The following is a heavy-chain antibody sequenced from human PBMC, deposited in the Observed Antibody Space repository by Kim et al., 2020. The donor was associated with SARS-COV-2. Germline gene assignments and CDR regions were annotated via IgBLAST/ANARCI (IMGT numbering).Heavy chain of an antibody. CDR3: AREGSGGSYYGDYYYYG. Sequence: GGSLRLSCAASGFTFSSYAMHWVRQAPGKGLEWVAVISYDGSNKYYADSVKGRFTTSRDTSKTTLYLQMNSLRAEDTAEYYCAREGSGGSYYGDYYYYG. V-gene: IGHV3-30-3*01. CDR2: ISYDGSNK. J-gene: IGHJ6*01. CDR1: GFTFSSYA. D-gene: IGHD1-26*01.